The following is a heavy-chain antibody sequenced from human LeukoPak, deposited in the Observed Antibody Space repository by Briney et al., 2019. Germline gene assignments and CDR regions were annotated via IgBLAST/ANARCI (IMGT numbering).Heavy chain of an antibody. CDR1: GGSISSYY. J-gene: IGHJ3*02. Sequence: SETLSLTCSVSGGSISSYYWNWIRQPPGKGLEWIGYIYSSGSTNYNPSLKSRVTISVDTSKNQFSLKLSSVTAADTAVYYCARDKLGMRAFDIWGQGTMVTVSS. CDR2: IYSSGST. V-gene: IGHV4-59*01. CDR3: ARDKLGMRAFDI. D-gene: IGHD7-27*01.